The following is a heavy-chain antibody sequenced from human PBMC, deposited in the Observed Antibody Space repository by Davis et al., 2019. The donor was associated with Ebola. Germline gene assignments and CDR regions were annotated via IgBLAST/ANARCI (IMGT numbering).Heavy chain of an antibody. D-gene: IGHD3-16*02. CDR1: GGSISSHY. CDR3: ARGGTYRPYYCDY. V-gene: IGHV4-59*11. CDR2: IYYSGST. Sequence: PSETLSLTCTVSGGSISSHYWSWIRQPPGKGLEWIGYIYYSGSTNYNPSLKSRVTISVDTSKNQNSLEVTSVTAADTAVYYCARGGTYRPYYCDYWGQGTLVTVSS. J-gene: IGHJ4*02.